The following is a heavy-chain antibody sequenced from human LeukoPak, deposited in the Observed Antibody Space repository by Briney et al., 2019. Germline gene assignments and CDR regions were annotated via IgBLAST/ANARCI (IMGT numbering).Heavy chain of an antibody. J-gene: IGHJ4*02. CDR2: IYTCGST. Sequence: SETLSLTCTVSGGSISSYYWSWIRQPAGKGLEWIGRIYTCGSTNYNPSLKSRVTMSVDTSKNQFSLKLSSVTAADTAVYYCARVGGTYYDILTGYLTWYYFDYWGQGTLVTVSS. CDR3: ARVGGTYYDILTGYLTWYYFDY. D-gene: IGHD3-9*01. V-gene: IGHV4-4*07. CDR1: GGSISSYY.